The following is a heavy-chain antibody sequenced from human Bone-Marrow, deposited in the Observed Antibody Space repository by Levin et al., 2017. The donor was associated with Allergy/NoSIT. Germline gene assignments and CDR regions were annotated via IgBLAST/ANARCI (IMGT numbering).Heavy chain of an antibody. CDR2: IHSDGSST. CDR3: ARGGVGSFDY. D-gene: IGHD3-16*01. V-gene: IGHV3-74*01. Sequence: GESLKISCAASGFTFSSYWMHWVRQAPGKGLVWISRIHSDGSSTTYADSVKGRFTISRDNARNTVFLQMNSLRAEDTAVYYCARGGVGSFDYWGQGTLLTVSS. CDR1: GFTFSSYW. J-gene: IGHJ4*02.